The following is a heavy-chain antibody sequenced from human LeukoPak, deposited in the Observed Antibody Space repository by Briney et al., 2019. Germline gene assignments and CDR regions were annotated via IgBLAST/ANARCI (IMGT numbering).Heavy chain of an antibody. CDR1: VLTFSTYA. D-gene: IGHD1-26*01. CDR3: AKQGWYSGSYYVFDY. V-gene: IGHV3-30*18. Sequence: GRSLRLSFACSVLTFSTYALNWLRQAPGKGGDWVGVISYDGGKKYYEASVKGPFTISRDNSKNTLYLQMNSLSSEDPAVYYCAKQGWYSGSYYVFDYWGQGTLVTVSS. CDR2: ISYDGGKK. J-gene: IGHJ4*02.